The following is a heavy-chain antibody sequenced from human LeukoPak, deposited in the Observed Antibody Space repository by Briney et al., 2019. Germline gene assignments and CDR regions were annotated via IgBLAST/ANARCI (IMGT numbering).Heavy chain of an antibody. CDR2: IYSGGST. D-gene: IGHD5-18*01. CDR1: GFTVSSNY. J-gene: IGHJ4*02. V-gene: IGHV3-53*01. Sequence: GGSLRLSSAASGFTVSSNYMSWVRQAPGKGLEWVSVIYSGGSTYYADSVKGRFTISRDNSKNTLYLQMNSLRAEDTAVYYCARGGGYSYGYPSTYYFDYWGQGTLVTVSS. CDR3: ARGGGYSYGYPSTYYFDY.